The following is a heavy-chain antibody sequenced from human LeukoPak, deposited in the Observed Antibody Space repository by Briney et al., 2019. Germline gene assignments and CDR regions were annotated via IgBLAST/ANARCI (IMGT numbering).Heavy chain of an antibody. V-gene: IGHV3-48*01. D-gene: IGHD4-17*01. J-gene: IGHJ4*02. CDR3: ARDGIYGDHGTRAPNYFDY. Sequence: GGSLRLSCAASGFTFSSYSMNWVRQAPGKGLEWVSYISSSSSTIYYADSVKGRFTISRDNAKNSLYLQMNSLRAEDTAVYYCARDGIYGDHGTRAPNYFDYWGQGTLVTVSS. CDR2: ISSSSSTI. CDR1: GFTFSSYS.